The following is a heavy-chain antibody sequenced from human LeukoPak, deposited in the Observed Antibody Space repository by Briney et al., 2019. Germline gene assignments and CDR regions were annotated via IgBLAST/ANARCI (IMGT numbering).Heavy chain of an antibody. D-gene: IGHD5-18*01. CDR3: ARARDTAMVISYYFDY. V-gene: IGHV3-30-3*01. Sequence: GGSLRLSCAASGFTFSSYAMHWVRQAPGKGLEWVAVISYDGSNKYYADSVKGRFTISRDNSKNTLYLQVNSLRAGDTAVYYCARARDTAMVISYYFDYWGQGTLVTVSS. J-gene: IGHJ4*02. CDR2: ISYDGSNK. CDR1: GFTFSSYA.